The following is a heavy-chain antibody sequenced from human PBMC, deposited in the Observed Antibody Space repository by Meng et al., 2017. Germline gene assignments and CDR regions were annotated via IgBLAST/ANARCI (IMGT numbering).Heavy chain of an antibody. Sequence: VRLQEWGAGVLKRSETLSVNWAVYGGSFSGYYWSWIRQPPGKGLEWIGEINHSGSTNYNPSLKSRVTLSVDTSQHPFSLKLSSVTAADTAVSSCARGTRGSRYGNDYWGQGPLVTVSS. CDR3: ARGTRGSRYGNDY. V-gene: IGHV4-34*01. CDR1: GGSFSGYY. D-gene: IGHD5-18*01. J-gene: IGHJ4*02. CDR2: INHSGST.